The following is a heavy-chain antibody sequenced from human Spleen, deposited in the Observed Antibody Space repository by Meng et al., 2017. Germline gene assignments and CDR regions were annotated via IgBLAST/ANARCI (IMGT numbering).Heavy chain of an antibody. V-gene: IGHV3-11*04. CDR2: ISSSGSTI. Sequence: GESLKISCAASGFTFSDYYMSWIRQAPGEGLEWVSYISSSGSTIYYADSVKGRFTISRDNAKNSLSLQMNSLRAEDTAVYYCARYYYDSSGFYSPPIWGQGTMVTVSS. CDR3: ARYYYDSSGFYSPPI. J-gene: IGHJ3*02. D-gene: IGHD3-22*01. CDR1: GFTFSDYY.